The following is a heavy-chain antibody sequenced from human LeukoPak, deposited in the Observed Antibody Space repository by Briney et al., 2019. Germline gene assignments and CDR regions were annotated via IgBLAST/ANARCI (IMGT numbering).Heavy chain of an antibody. D-gene: IGHD2/OR15-2a*01. CDR3: ASVLALTSDYYYNYRDV. J-gene: IGHJ6*03. Sequence: GGSLRLSCAASGFNISTYAMTWDRQAPGKGLEWVSVISGRGDSAYYAEPVRGRFIISRDNSKNTLHLQMNSLSAEDTAICYCASVLALTSDYYYNYRDVWGKGTTVTVSS. CDR2: ISGRGDSA. CDR1: GFNISTYA. V-gene: IGHV3-23*01.